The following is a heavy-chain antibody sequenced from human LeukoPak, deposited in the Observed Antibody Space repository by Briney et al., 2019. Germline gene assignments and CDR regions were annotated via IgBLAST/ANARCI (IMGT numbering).Heavy chain of an antibody. J-gene: IGHJ1*01. CDR3: TTAGDYVWGSYRSRGYFQH. Sequence: GGSLRLSCAASGFTFSNAWMSWVRQAPGKGLEWVGRIKSKTDGGTTDYAAPVKGRFTISRNDSKNTLYLQMNSLKTEDTAVYYCTTAGDYVWGSYRSRGYFQHWGQGTLVTVSS. V-gene: IGHV3-15*01. CDR1: GFTFSNAW. D-gene: IGHD3-16*02. CDR2: IKSKTDGGTT.